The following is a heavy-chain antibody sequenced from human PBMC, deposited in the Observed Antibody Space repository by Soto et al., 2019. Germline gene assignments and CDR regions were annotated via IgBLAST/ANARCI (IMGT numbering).Heavy chain of an antibody. CDR2: INPNSGGT. Sequence: GASVKVSCKASGGTFSSYAISWVRQAPGQGLEWMGWINPNSGGTNYAQKFQGRVTMTRDTSISTAYMELSRLRSDDTAVYYCARLGIAGNWFDPWGQGTLVTVSS. CDR3: ARLGIAGNWFDP. D-gene: IGHD6-13*01. CDR1: GGTFSSYA. V-gene: IGHV1-2*02. J-gene: IGHJ5*02.